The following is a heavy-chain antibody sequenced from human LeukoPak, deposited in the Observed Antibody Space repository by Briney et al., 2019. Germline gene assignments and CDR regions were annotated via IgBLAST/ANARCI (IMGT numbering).Heavy chain of an antibody. CDR2: IYSGGST. J-gene: IGHJ3*02. CDR1: GFTVSSNY. CDR3: ARHLLLATNAFDI. D-gene: IGHD2-15*01. Sequence: GESLRLSCAASGFTVSSNYMSWVRQAPGKGLEWVSVIYSGGSTYYADSVKGRFTISRHNSKNTLYLQMNSLRAEDTAVYYCARHLLLATNAFDIWGQGTMVTVSS. V-gene: IGHV3-53*04.